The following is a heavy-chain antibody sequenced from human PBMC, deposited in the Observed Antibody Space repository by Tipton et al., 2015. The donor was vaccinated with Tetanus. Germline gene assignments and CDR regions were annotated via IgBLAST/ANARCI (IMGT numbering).Heavy chain of an antibody. CDR1: GYTFTGYY. CDR2: IDPNSGGT. J-gene: IGHJ6*02. V-gene: IGHV1-2*02. D-gene: IGHD3-22*01. Sequence: QLVQSGAEMKKPGASVKVSYKASGYTFTGYYIYWVRQAPGQGLEWMGWIDPNSGGTVYAQKFQGRVTMTRDTSIRTAYMELRSLRSDDTAVFYCARDRGDYIYYGMDVWGPGTTVTVS. CDR3: ARDRGDYIYYGMDV.